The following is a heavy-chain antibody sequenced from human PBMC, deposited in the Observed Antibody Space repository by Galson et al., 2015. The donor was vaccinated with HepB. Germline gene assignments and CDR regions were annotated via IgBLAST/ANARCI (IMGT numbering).Heavy chain of an antibody. D-gene: IGHD4-17*01. J-gene: IGHJ5*02. CDR3: ARDSNDGDWFDP. CDR1: GYAFISHA. V-gene: IGHV1-3*01. Sequence: SVKVSCKASGYAFISHAMHWVRQAPGQRLEWMGWINAANGNRKYSQNFQGRVSITSDTSASTAYMELTSLRSEDTAVYYCARDSNDGDWFDPWGQGTLVTVSS. CDR2: INAANGNR.